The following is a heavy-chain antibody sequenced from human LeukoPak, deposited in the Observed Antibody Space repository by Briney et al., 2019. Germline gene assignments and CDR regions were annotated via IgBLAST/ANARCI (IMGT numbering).Heavy chain of an antibody. CDR3: ARQGHCHSSSCVRGAFDI. D-gene: IGHD2-2*01. V-gene: IGHV4-59*08. CDR2: MYYLGSS. J-gene: IGHJ3*02. CDR1: GGSISGYY. Sequence: SETLSLTCGVSGGSISGYYWTWIRQPPGKGLEWIGYMYYLGSSNYNPSLKSRVSISINTSKNQFSLSLTSVTAADTAVYYCARQGHCHSSSCVRGAFDIWGQGTMVTVSS.